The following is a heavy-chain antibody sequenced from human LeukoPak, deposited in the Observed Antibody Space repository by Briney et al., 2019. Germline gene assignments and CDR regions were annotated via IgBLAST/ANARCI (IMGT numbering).Heavy chain of an antibody. J-gene: IGHJ4*02. Sequence: GGSLRLSCAASGFTFSDYYMSWIRQAPGKGLEWVSYISSSGSTIYYADSVKGRFTISRDNAKNSLYLQMNSLRAEDTAVYYCARDFPRITMVRGVTPIDYWGQGTLVTVSS. V-gene: IGHV3-11*01. CDR1: GFTFSDYY. D-gene: IGHD3-10*01. CDR3: ARDFPRITMVRGVTPIDY. CDR2: ISSSGSTI.